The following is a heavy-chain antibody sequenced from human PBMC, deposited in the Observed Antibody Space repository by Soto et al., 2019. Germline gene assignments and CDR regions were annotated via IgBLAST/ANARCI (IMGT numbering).Heavy chain of an antibody. CDR1: GFTFSSYW. Sequence: EVQLVESGGGLVQPGGSLRLSCAASGFTFSSYWMYWVRQAPGKGLEGVLHINNDGSYTLYAESVKGRFTFSRDNAKNTLYLQMNSLRGEDTAVYYCVRGGYMHACDIWGQGTMVTVSS. J-gene: IGHJ3*02. V-gene: IGHV3-74*02. CDR2: INNDGSYT. CDR3: VRGGYMHACDI. D-gene: IGHD6-13*01.